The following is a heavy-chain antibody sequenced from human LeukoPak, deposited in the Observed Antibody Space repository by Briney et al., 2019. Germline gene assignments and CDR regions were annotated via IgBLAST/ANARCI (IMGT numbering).Heavy chain of an antibody. Sequence: SVKVSCKASGGTFSSYATSWVRQAPGQGLEWMGGIIPIFGTANYAQKFQGRVTITADESTSTAYMELSSLRSEDTAVYYCARGRRVVVHGWFDPWGQGTLVTVSS. CDR1: GGTFSSYA. J-gene: IGHJ5*02. D-gene: IGHD3-22*01. V-gene: IGHV1-69*13. CDR2: IIPIFGTA. CDR3: ARGRRVVVHGWFDP.